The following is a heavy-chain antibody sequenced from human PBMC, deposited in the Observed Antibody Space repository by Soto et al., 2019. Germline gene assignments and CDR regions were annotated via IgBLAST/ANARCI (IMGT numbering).Heavy chain of an antibody. Sequence: QVQLVESGGGVVQPGRSLRLSCAASGFTFNNYGIHWVRQAPGKGLEWVAAISMDGSDKYYADSVKGRLTISRDNSKNTVYLQMNSLRGEDTAVYYCAKDQGRAASHGIAWGQGTMVTVSS. CDR1: GFTFNNYG. J-gene: IGHJ3*01. D-gene: IGHD6-13*01. V-gene: IGHV3-30*18. CDR2: ISMDGSDK. CDR3: AKDQGRAASHGIA.